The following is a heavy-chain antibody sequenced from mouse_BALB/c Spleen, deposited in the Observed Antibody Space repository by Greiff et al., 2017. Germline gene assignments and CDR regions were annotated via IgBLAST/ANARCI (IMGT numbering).Heavy chain of an antibody. V-gene: IGHV2-9*02. CDR1: GFSLTSYG. J-gene: IGHJ4*01. D-gene: IGHD2-1*01. CDR3: ARDRVYYGNYVGAMDY. Sequence: VQVVESGPGLVAPSQSLSITCTVSGFSLTSYGVHWVRQPPGKGLEWLGVIWAGGSTNYNSALMSRLSISKDNSKSQVFLKMNSLQTDDTAMYYCARDRVYYGNYVGAMDYWGQGTSVTVSS. CDR2: IWAGGST.